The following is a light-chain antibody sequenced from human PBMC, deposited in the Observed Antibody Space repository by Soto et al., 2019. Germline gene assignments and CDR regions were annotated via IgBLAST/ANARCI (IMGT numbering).Light chain of an antibody. J-gene: IGLJ7*01. CDR3: AAWDDRLSGPV. V-gene: IGLV1-47*01. CDR1: SANIGSNY. Sequence: QSVLTQPPSASGTPGQGVTIPCSVSSANIGSNYVYWYQQLPGRAPKRLIYGNNHGPSGVPDQCSGSKSGTSASLAISGLRSEDEADYYCAAWDDRLSGPVFGGGTQLTVL. CDR2: GNN.